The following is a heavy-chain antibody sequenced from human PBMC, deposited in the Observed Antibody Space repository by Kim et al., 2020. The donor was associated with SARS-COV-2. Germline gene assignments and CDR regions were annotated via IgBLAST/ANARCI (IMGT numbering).Heavy chain of an antibody. CDR1: GFTFSSYA. D-gene: IGHD5-18*01. J-gene: IGHJ6*02. CDR3: ARDLRIQLWDYYYGMDV. V-gene: IGHV3-30-3*01. CDR2: ISYDGSNK. Sequence: GRSLRLSCAASGFTFSSYAMHWVRQAPGKGLEWVAVISYDGSNKYYADSVKGRFTISRDNSKNTLYLQMNSLRAEDTAVYYCARDLRIQLWDYYYGMDVWGQGTTVTVSS.